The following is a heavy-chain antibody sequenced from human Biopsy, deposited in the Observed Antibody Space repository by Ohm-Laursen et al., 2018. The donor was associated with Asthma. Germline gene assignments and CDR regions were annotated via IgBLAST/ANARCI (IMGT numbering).Heavy chain of an antibody. CDR2: ISKDASTQ. J-gene: IGHJ3*02. CDR1: GFSFSNFA. D-gene: IGHD1-1*01. Sequence: SLRLSCAASGFSFSNFAIHWVRQAPGKGLEWVGVISKDASTQDYADSVKGRFTMARDNSKNTLDLQMNSLREGDTAVYYCVRDGTDDAFDIWGQGTVVSVSS. CDR3: VRDGTDDAFDI. V-gene: IGHV3-30*01.